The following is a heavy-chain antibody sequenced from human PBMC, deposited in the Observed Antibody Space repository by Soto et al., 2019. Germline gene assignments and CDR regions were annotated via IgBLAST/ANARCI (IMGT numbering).Heavy chain of an antibody. Sequence: QVQLVQSGAEVKKPGASVKVSCKASGYTFTSYYMHWVRQAPGQGLEWMGIIHPSGGSTSYAQKFQGRVTMTRDTSTSTVYMELSSLRSEDTAVYYGARVFEDGYDTVDYWGQGTLVTVSS. CDR1: GYTFTSYY. CDR3: ARVFEDGYDTVDY. J-gene: IGHJ4*02. D-gene: IGHD5-12*01. CDR2: IHPSGGST. V-gene: IGHV1-46*01.